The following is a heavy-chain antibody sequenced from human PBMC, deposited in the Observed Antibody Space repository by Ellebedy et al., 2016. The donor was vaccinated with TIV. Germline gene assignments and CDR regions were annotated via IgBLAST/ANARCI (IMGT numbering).Heavy chain of an antibody. CDR3: ARGLGWRWFDS. V-gene: IGHV4-31*03. CDR2: IHDTGNA. Sequence: MPSETLSLTCSVFGDSITRGSHYWTWIRQRPGKGLEWIGFIHDTGNAYYNPSLKSRVTLFVDTSKNQFSLKVNLTTSADTAVYYCARGLGWRWFDSWGQGTRVTVSS. CDR1: GDSITRGSHY. D-gene: IGHD7-27*01. J-gene: IGHJ5*01.